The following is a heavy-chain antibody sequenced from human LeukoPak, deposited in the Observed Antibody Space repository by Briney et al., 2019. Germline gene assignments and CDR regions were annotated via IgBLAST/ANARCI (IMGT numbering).Heavy chain of an antibody. CDR1: GYTFTSYG. D-gene: IGHD2-15*01. CDR2: ISAYNGNT. CDR3: ARDSDIVVVVAATEFDY. Sequence: ASVKVSCKASGYTFTSYGIGWVRQAPGQGLEWMGWISAYNGNTNYAQKLQGRVTMTTDTSTSTAYMELRSLRSDDTAVYYCARDSDIVVVVAATEFDYWGQGTLVTVSS. V-gene: IGHV1-18*01. J-gene: IGHJ4*02.